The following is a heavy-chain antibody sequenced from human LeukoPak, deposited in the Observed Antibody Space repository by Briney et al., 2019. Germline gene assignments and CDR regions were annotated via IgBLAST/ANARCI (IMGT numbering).Heavy chain of an antibody. CDR3: AKGRTEGGTLALDY. D-gene: IGHD6-19*01. J-gene: IGHJ4*02. Sequence: GGSLRLSCAASGFTFSSYAMTWVRQAPGKGLEWVSGVSGSGGNTYYTDSVRGRLSISRDNSKNTLYLQVNSLRAEDTAVYYCAKGRTEGGTLALDYWGQGTLVTVSS. CDR1: GFTFSSYA. V-gene: IGHV3-23*01. CDR2: VSGSGGNT.